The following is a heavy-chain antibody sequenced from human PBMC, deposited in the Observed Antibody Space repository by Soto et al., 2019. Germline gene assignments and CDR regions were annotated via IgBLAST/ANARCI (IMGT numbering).Heavy chain of an antibody. CDR3: ARDGPYGSGSYYRWFDY. CDR1: GGTFSSYA. Sequence: ASVKVSCKASGGTFSSYAISWVRQAPGQGLEWMGGIIPIFGTANYAQKFQGRVTITADESTSTAYMELSSLRSEDTAVYYCARDGPYGSGSYYRWFDYWGQGTLVTVSS. V-gene: IGHV1-69*13. J-gene: IGHJ4*02. D-gene: IGHD3-10*01. CDR2: IIPIFGTA.